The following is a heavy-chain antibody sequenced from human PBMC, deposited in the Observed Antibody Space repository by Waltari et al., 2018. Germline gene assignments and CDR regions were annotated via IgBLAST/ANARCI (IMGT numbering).Heavy chain of an antibody. CDR3: ARQDIVVVPAVGYYYYGMDV. V-gene: IGHV4-39*01. Sequence: QLQLQESGPGLVKPSETLSLTCTVSGGSISSSSYYWGWIRQPPGKGLEWIGSISYSGSTYYNPSLKSRVTISVDTSKNQFSLKLSSVTAADTAVYYCARQDIVVVPAVGYYYYGMDVWGQGTTVTVSS. D-gene: IGHD2-2*01. J-gene: IGHJ6*02. CDR1: GGSISSSSYY. CDR2: ISYSGST.